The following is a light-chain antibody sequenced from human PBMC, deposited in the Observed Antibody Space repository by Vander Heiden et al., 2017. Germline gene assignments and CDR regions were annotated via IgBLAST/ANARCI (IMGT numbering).Light chain of an antibody. CDR1: SSDVGGYNY. V-gene: IGLV2-14*03. CDR3: TSFTSRHTYV. J-gene: IGLJ1*01. Sequence: QSALTQPAAVSGSPGQSITISCTGTSSDVGGYNYVAWYQQPPDTAPKLIIYDVSNRPSGVSDRFSGSKSGNTASLTISGLHADDEADYYCTSFTSRHTYVFGTGTKVTVL. CDR2: DVS.